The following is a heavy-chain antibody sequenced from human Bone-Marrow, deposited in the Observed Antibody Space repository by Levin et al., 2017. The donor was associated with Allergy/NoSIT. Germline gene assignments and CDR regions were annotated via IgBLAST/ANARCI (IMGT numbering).Heavy chain of an antibody. J-gene: IGHJ4*02. Sequence: GGSLRLSCKAFGSTFTGYYIHWVRQAPGQGLEWMGWIRPNSGDTNYAQKFQGRVTVTSDTSISTAYMELSRLTYDDTAVYYCARDSQLNIWGQGPLVTVSS. V-gene: IGHV1-2*02. D-gene: IGHD2-2*01. CDR3: ARDSQLNI. CDR1: GSTFTGYY. CDR2: IRPNSGDT.